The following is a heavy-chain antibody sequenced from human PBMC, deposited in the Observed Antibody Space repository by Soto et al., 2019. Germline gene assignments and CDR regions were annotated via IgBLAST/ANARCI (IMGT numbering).Heavy chain of an antibody. Sequence: QVQLVESGGGVVQPGRSLRLSCAASGFTFSSYGMHWVRQAPGKGLEWVAVIWYDGSNKYYADSVKGRFTISRDNSKNPLYLQMNSLRAEDTAVYYCAREGRYCTNGVCYRLYYFDYWGQGTLVTVSS. CDR1: GFTFSSYG. J-gene: IGHJ4*02. CDR2: IWYDGSNK. D-gene: IGHD2-8*01. CDR3: AREGRYCTNGVCYRLYYFDY. V-gene: IGHV3-33*01.